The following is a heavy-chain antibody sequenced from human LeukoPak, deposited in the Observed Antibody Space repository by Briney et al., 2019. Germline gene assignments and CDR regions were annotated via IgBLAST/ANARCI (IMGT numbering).Heavy chain of an antibody. J-gene: IGHJ4*02. CDR2: INPNSGGT. Sequence: GASVKVSCKASGYTFTGYYMHWVRQAPGQGLEWMGWINPNSGGTSYAQKFQGRGTMTRDTSVTTAYMELSRLRSDDTAVYYCARFSGYDEPFEYWGQGTLVTVSS. D-gene: IGHD5-12*01. CDR1: GYTFTGYY. V-gene: IGHV1-2*02. CDR3: ARFSGYDEPFEY.